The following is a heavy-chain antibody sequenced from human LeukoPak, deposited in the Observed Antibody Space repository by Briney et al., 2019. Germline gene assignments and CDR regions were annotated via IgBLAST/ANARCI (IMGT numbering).Heavy chain of an antibody. V-gene: IGHV3-23*01. CDR2: ISGSGDST. D-gene: IGHD3-10*01. CDR1: GFTLRSYV. J-gene: IGHJ4*02. CDR3: AKDDAWLRFGE. Sequence: GGSLRLSCLASGFTLRSYVMNWVRQTPGKGLDRVSSISGSGDSTFYGDSVKGRFSISRDNSKNTLYLQVISLTAEDTAVYYCAKDDAWLRFGEWSQGTLVTVSS.